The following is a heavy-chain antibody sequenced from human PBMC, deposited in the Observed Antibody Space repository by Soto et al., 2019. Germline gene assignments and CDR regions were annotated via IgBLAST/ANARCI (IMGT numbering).Heavy chain of an antibody. CDR2: IYYSGST. CDR3: ARVKWSGYLSGYYGMDV. J-gene: IGHJ6*02. V-gene: IGHV4-31*03. CDR1: GGSISSGGDY. D-gene: IGHD3-3*01. Sequence: QVQLQESGPGLVKPSQTLSLTCTVSGGSISSGGDYWSWIRQHPGKCLEWIGYIYYSGSTYYNPSLKSRVTISVDTSKNQFSLKLSSVTAADTAVYHCARVKWSGYLSGYYGMDVWGQGTTVTVSS.